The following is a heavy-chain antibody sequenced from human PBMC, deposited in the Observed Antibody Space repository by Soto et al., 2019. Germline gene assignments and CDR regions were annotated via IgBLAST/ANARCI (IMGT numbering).Heavy chain of an antibody. Sequence: PSETLSLTCTVSGGSISSSIYYWGWIRQPPGKGLEWIGSIYYSGSTYYNPSLKSRVTISVDTSKNQFSLKLSSVTAADTAVYYCATKTGGGWEDGMDVWGQGTTVTVSS. CDR1: GGSISSSIYY. J-gene: IGHJ6*02. D-gene: IGHD6-19*01. CDR2: IYYSGST. CDR3: ATKTGGGWEDGMDV. V-gene: IGHV4-39*01.